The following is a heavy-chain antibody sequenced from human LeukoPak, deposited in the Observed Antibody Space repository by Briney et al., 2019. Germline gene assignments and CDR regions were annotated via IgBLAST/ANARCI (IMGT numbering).Heavy chain of an antibody. D-gene: IGHD2-8*01. V-gene: IGHV3-74*01. CDR3: ARHPTLYPD. Sequence: GGSLRLSCAASGXTFSSYWVHWVRQAPGKGLVWVSRINSDGSSTSYADSVKGRFTISRDNANNTLYLQMNSLRAEDTAVYYCARHPTLYPDWGQGTLVTVSS. J-gene: IGHJ4*02. CDR1: GXTFSSYW. CDR2: INSDGSST.